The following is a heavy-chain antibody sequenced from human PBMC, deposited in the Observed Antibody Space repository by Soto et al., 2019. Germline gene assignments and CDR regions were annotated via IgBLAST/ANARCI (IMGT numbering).Heavy chain of an antibody. D-gene: IGHD6-13*01. V-gene: IGHV3-23*01. Sequence: EVQLLESGGGLVQPGGSLRLSCAASGFTFSSYAMNWVRQAPGRGLEWVSVISGSGDSTYYADSVEGQFTISRDNSKNTRYLQMNSLRAEDTAVYYCAKRSSSWCFDSWGQGTLVTVSS. J-gene: IGHJ4*02. CDR3: AKRSSSWCFDS. CDR1: GFTFSSYA. CDR2: ISGSGDST.